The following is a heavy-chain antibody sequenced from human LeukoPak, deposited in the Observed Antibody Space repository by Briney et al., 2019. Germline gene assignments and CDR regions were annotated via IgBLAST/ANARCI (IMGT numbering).Heavy chain of an antibody. V-gene: IGHV1-8*01. CDR2: MNPNSGNT. CDR3: ARGLNYAILTGFGRNWFDP. D-gene: IGHD3-9*01. Sequence: GASVKVSCKASGYTFTSYYIHWVRPATGQELEWMGWMNPNSGNTGYAQKFQGRVTMTRNTSISTAYMELSSLRSDDTAVYYCARGLNYAILTGFGRNWFDPRGQGTLVTVSS. CDR1: GYTFTSYY. J-gene: IGHJ5*02.